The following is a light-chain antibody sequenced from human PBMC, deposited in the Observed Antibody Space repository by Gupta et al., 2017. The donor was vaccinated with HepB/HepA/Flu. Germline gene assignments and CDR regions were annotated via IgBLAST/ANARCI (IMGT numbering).Light chain of an antibody. V-gene: IGKV3-20*01. J-gene: IGKJ1*01. CDR1: QSVSSSY. CDR2: GAS. Sequence: EIVLTQSPGTLSLSPGERATLSCRASQSVSSSYLAWYQQNPGQAPRLLIYGASSRATDIPDRFSGSGVGTDFTLTSSRPETEDCAVYYGQQYGSSWTFGQGTKVEIK. CDR3: QQYGSSWT.